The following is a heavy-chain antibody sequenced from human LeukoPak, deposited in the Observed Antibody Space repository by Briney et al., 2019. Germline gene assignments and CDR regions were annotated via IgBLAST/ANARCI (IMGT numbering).Heavy chain of an antibody. CDR2: INHNGNVN. D-gene: IGHD6-13*01. V-gene: IGHV3-7*01. CDR1: GFTFSSYW. Sequence: GGSLRLSCAASGFTFSSYWMNWARQAPGKGLEWVASINHNGNVNYYVDSVKGRFTISRDNAKNSLYLQMNSLRDEDTAMYYCARGSQQLVIDYWGQGTLVTVSS. CDR3: ARGSQQLVIDY. J-gene: IGHJ4*02.